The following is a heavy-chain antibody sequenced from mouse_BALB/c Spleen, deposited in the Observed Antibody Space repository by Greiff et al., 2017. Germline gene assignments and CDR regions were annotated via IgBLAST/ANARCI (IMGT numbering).Heavy chain of an antibody. V-gene: IGHV5-9-4*01. CDR1: GFTFSSYA. D-gene: IGHD2-2*01. CDR2: ISSGGSYT. CDR3: ARDDGYDEGFAY. Sequence: EVKVVESGGGLVKPGGSLKLSCAASGFTFSSYAMSWVRQSPEKRLEWVAEISSGGSYTYYPDTVTGRFTISRDNAKNTLYLEMSSLRSEDTAMYYCARDDGYDEGFAYWGQGTLVTVSA. J-gene: IGHJ3*01.